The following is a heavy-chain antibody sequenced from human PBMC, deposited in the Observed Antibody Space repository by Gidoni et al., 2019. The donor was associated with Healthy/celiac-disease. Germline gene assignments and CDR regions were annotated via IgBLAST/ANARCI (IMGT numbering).Heavy chain of an antibody. J-gene: IGHJ4*02. Sequence: EVQLVESGGGLVKPGGSLRLSCAASGFTFRRYSMNWVRQAPGKGLEWVSSISSSSSYIYYADSVKGRFTISRDNAKNSLYLQMNSLRAEDTAVYYCARDRGVVVTAITFDYWGQGTLVTVSS. V-gene: IGHV3-21*01. CDR2: ISSSSSYI. CDR3: ARDRGVVVTAITFDY. CDR1: GFTFRRYS. D-gene: IGHD2-21*02.